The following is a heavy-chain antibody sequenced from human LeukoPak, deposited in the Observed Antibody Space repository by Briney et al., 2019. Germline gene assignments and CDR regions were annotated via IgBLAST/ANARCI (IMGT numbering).Heavy chain of an antibody. V-gene: IGHV3-15*01. Sequence: WIRQAPGKGLEWVGRIKSKTDGGTADYAAPVKGRFTISRDDSKDTLYLQMNSLKTEDTAVYYCITYPFDVWGRGTLVTVSS. CDR2: IKSKTDGGTA. J-gene: IGHJ2*01. CDR3: ITYPFDV.